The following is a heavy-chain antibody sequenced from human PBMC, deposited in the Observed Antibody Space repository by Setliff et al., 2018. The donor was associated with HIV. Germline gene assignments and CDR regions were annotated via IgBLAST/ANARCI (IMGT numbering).Heavy chain of an antibody. CDR3: AKTLPTLYPPHDYYFAMDV. J-gene: IGHJ6*02. D-gene: IGHD2-15*01. V-gene: IGHV3-48*03. CDR2: ISSSGSTK. CDR1: GFTLSSYE. Sequence: PGGSLRLSCAASGFTLSSYEMNWVRQTPGKGLEWVSYISSSGSTKYYADSVKGRFTISRDNAKNSLYLQMSSLRAEDTAVYYCAKTLPTLYPPHDYYFAMDVWGQGTTVTVSS.